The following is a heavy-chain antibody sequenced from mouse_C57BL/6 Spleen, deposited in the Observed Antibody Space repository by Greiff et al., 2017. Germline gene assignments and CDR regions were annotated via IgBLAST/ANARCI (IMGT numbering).Heavy chain of an antibody. CDR3: ARAGRFSYYFDY. CDR1: GFTFSSYA. Sequence: EVQWVESGGGLVKPGGSLKLSCAASGFTFSSYAMSWVRQTPEKRLEWVATISDGGSYTYYPDNVKGRFTISRDNAKNNLYLQMSHLKSEDTAMYYCARAGRFSYYFDYWGQGTTLTVSS. CDR2: ISDGGSYT. J-gene: IGHJ2*01. V-gene: IGHV5-4*01.